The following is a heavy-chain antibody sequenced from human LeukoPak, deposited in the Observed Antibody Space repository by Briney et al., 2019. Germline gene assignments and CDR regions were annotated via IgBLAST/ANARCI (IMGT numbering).Heavy chain of an antibody. J-gene: IGHJ3*02. V-gene: IGHV4-59*01. Sequence: SETLSLTCTVSGGSISSYYWSWIRQPPGKGLEWIGYIYYSGSTNYNPSLKSRVTISVDTSKNQFSLKLSSVTAADTAVYYCARVERANDAFDIWGQGTMVTVSS. D-gene: IGHD1-1*01. CDR2: IYYSGST. CDR3: ARVERANDAFDI. CDR1: GGSISSYY.